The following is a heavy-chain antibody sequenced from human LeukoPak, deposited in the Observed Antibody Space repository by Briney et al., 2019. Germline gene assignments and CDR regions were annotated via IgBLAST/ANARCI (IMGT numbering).Heavy chain of an antibody. CDR1: GFTFSSYG. Sequence: GGSLRLSCVTSGFTFSSYGMHWVRQTPGKGLEWVAFIWYDGTKQYNADSVKGRFSISRDNSRNTLYLQMNSLRVEDTAVYYCASSGVYWGQGTLVTVSS. CDR2: IWYDGTKQ. D-gene: IGHD1-26*01. V-gene: IGHV3-30*02. CDR3: ASSGVY. J-gene: IGHJ4*02.